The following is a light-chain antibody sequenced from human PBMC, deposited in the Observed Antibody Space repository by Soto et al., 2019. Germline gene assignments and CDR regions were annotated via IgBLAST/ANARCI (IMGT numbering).Light chain of an antibody. CDR3: QQFDDLPIT. CDR2: DAS. Sequence: DIQMTQSPSSLSASVGDRVTLTCQASQDIRTHLNWYQQKPGKGPNLLIFDASNLESGVPLRFSGSGSGTDFSFTISSLQPEDIATYYCQQFDDLPITFGPGTKVDIK. J-gene: IGKJ3*01. CDR1: QDIRTH. V-gene: IGKV1-33*01.